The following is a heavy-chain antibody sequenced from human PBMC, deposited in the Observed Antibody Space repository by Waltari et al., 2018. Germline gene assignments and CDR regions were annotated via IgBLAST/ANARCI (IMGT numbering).Heavy chain of an antibody. CDR1: GYTLTELS. CDR2: FEPEDGET. Sequence: QVQLVQSGAEVKKPGASVKVSCKVSGYTLTELSMHWVRQAPGKGLEWMGGFEPEDGETSYAQKFQGRVTMTEDTSTDTAYMELSSLRSEDTAVYYCAKDINLAGEQLVPDFDYWGQGTLVTVSS. CDR3: AKDINLAGEQLVPDFDY. D-gene: IGHD6-6*01. V-gene: IGHV1-24*01. J-gene: IGHJ4*02.